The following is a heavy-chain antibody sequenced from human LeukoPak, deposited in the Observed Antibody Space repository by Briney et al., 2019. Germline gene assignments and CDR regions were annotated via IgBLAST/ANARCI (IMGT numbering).Heavy chain of an antibody. Sequence: ASVKVSFKVSGGTFNKSVISWVRQAPGQGLEWLGRILPIVGVTHHAQKFQGRVTITADFSTTTAYMELSSLRSDDTAVYYCARVQAVGVPVAIDAYYDYGMDVWGQGTTVTVSS. CDR2: ILPIVGVT. V-gene: IGHV1-69*04. D-gene: IGHD2-2*02. J-gene: IGHJ6*02. CDR3: ARVQAVGVPVAIDAYYDYGMDV. CDR1: GGTFNKSV.